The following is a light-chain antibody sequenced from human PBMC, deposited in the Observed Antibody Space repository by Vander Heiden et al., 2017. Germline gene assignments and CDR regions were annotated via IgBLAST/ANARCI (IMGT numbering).Light chain of an antibody. CDR3: QQYYSYQT. CDR2: AAC. CDR1: QGISSY. J-gene: IGKJ2*01. V-gene: IGKV1-8*01. Sequence: AIRMTQSPSSFSASTGERVTITCRASQGISSYSAWYQKKPGKAPKLLIDAACTLQSGAPSRFSGSGSAKDSPLTISCLQYEDFATYYRQQYYSYQTFGQGTKLEIK.